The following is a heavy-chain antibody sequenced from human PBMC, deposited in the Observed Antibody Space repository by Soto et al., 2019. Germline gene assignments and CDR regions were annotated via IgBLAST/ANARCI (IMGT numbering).Heavy chain of an antibody. D-gene: IGHD2-15*01. Sequence: SETLSLTCTVSGGSISSSSYYWGWIRQPPGKGLEWIGSIYYSGSTYYNPSLKSRVTISVDTSKNQFSLKLSSVTAADTAVYYCARQACSGGSCYSVDYWGQGTLVTVSS. CDR1: GGSISSSSYY. CDR2: IYYSGST. CDR3: ARQACSGGSCYSVDY. J-gene: IGHJ4*02. V-gene: IGHV4-39*01.